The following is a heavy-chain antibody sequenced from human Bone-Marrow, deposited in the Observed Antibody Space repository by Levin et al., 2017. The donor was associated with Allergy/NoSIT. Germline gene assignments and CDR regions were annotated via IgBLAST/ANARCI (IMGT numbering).Heavy chain of an antibody. CDR1: GFTFSSYA. CDR3: ARVVTAIPTALYYGMDV. D-gene: IGHD2-21*02. V-gene: IGHV3-30-3*01. Sequence: GGSLRLSCAASGFTFSSYAMHWVRQAPGKGLEWVAVISYDGSNKYYADSVKGRFTISRDNSKNTLYLQMNSLRAEDTAVYYCARVVTAIPTALYYGMDVWGQGTTVTVSS. J-gene: IGHJ6*02. CDR2: ISYDGSNK.